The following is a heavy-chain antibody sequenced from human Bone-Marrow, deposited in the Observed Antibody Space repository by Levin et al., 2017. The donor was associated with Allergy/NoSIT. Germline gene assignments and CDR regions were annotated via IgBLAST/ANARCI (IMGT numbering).Heavy chain of an antibody. V-gene: IGHV3-9*01. CDR2: ISLNSASR. CDR1: GFGFDGYA. CDR3: VKDVAPEYYYDSSGAFNY. D-gene: IGHD3-22*01. Sequence: SCAASGFGFDGYAMHWVRQAPGNGLEWVSGISLNSASRGYADSVRGRFTISRDNAKKSLYLEMNSLRAEDTALYFCVKDVAPEYYYDSSGAFNYWGQGTLVTVSS. J-gene: IGHJ4*02.